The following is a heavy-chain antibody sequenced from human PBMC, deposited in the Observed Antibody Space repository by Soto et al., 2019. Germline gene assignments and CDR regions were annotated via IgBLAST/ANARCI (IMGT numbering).Heavy chain of an antibody. J-gene: IGHJ4*02. CDR2: IHYSGST. V-gene: IGHV4-59*01. CDR3: ARSYSTGWYYFDY. D-gene: IGHD6-19*01. Sequence: PSETLSLTCTVSGGSISSYYWSWIRQPPGKGLEWIGYIHYSGSTNYNPSLKSRVTISVDTSKNQFSLKLSSVTAADTAVYYCARSYSTGWYYFDYWGQGTLVTVPQ. CDR1: GGSISSYY.